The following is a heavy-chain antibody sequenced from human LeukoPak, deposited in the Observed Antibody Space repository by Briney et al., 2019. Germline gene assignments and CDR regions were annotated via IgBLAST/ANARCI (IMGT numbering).Heavy chain of an antibody. CDR2: IKEDGSDK. Sequence: GGSLRLSCSASGFIFRTYWMSWVRQAPEKGLEWVAHIKEDGSDKYYVDSVKGRFTVSRDNAKNSLYLQMNSLRAEDTAVYYCARDRYGWYSSPYYFDYWGQGTLVTVSS. CDR3: ARDRYGWYSSPYYFDY. J-gene: IGHJ4*02. CDR1: GFIFRTYW. D-gene: IGHD2-8*02. V-gene: IGHV3-7*01.